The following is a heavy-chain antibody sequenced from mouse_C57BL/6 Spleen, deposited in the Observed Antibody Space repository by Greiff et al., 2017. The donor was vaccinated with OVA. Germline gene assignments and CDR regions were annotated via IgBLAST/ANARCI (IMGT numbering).Heavy chain of an antibody. CDR2: ISSGSSTI. CDR3: ARPYDYDAPYAMDY. J-gene: IGHJ4*01. Sequence: EVKLMESGGGLVKPGGSLKLSCAASGFTFSDYGMHWVRQAPEKGLEWVAYISSGSSTIYYADTVKGRITISRDNAKNTLFLQMTSLRSEDTAMYYCARPYDYDAPYAMDYWGQGTSVTVSS. CDR1: GFTFSDYG. V-gene: IGHV5-17*01. D-gene: IGHD2-4*01.